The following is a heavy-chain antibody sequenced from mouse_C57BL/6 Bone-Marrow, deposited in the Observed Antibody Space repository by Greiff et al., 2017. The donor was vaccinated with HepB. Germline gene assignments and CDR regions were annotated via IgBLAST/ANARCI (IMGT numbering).Heavy chain of an antibody. Sequence: EVHLVESGPGLVKPSQSLSLTCSVTGYSITSGYYWNWIRQFPGNKLEWMGYISYDGSNNYNPSLKNRISITRDTSKNQFFLKLNSVTTEDTATYYCARSRYGSSYVEFAYWGQGTLVTVSA. J-gene: IGHJ3*01. CDR2: ISYDGSN. CDR3: ARSRYGSSYVEFAY. CDR1: GYSITSGYY. V-gene: IGHV3-6*01. D-gene: IGHD1-1*01.